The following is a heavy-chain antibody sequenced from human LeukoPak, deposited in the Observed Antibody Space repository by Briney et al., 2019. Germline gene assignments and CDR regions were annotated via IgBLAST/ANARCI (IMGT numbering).Heavy chain of an antibody. Sequence: GGSLRLSCAASGFTFSSYNMDWVRQAPGKGLEWVSSITSSSSHIYYADSVKGRFTVSRDNAKNSLYLQMNSLRAEDTAVYYCASDESDYYSAELFHYWGQGTLVTVSS. V-gene: IGHV3-21*01. CDR1: GFTFSSYN. CDR3: ASDESDYYSAELFHY. J-gene: IGHJ1*01. CDR2: ITSSSSHI. D-gene: IGHD3-22*01.